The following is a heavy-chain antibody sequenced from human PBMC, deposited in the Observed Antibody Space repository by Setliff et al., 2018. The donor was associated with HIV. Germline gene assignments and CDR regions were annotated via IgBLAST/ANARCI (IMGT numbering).Heavy chain of an antibody. CDR2: IYFTGSS. Sequence: LSLTCTVSGGSISTYYWSWIRQPPGKGLEWIGSIYFTGSSDNNPSLKSRVTMSIDTSKNQFSLRLSSVTAADTAVYYCARGLWFGGSYWFDPWGQGTLVTVSS. J-gene: IGHJ5*02. CDR3: ARGLWFGGSYWFDP. CDR1: GGSISTYY. V-gene: IGHV4-59*01. D-gene: IGHD3-10*01.